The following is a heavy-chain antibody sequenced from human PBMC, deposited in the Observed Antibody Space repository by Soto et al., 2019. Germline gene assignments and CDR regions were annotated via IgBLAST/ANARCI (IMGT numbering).Heavy chain of an antibody. V-gene: IGHV1-3*01. J-gene: IGHJ5*02. CDR2: INAGNGNT. CDR3: ARAYGGNPALFDP. Sequence: GASVKVSCKASGYTFTSYAMHWLRQAPGQRLEWMGWINAGNGNTKYSQKFQGRVTITRDTSASTAYMELSSLRSEDTAVYYCARAYGGNPALFDPWGQGTLVTSPQ. CDR1: GYTFTSYA. D-gene: IGHD4-17*01.